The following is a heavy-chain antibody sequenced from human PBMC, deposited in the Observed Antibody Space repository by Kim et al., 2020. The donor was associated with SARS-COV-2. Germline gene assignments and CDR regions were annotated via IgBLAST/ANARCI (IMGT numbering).Heavy chain of an antibody. V-gene: IGHV1-3*01. CDR3: ARVDVVAAIHFDF. Sequence: ASVKVSCKASGYTFTSYAMHWVRQAPGQRLEWMGWINAGNGNTKYSQKFQGRVTITRDTSASTAYMELSSMRPEDTALNYCARVDVVAAIHFDFWGKGTL. CDR2: INAGNGNT. J-gene: IGHJ4*02. D-gene: IGHD2-15*01. CDR1: GYTFTSYA.